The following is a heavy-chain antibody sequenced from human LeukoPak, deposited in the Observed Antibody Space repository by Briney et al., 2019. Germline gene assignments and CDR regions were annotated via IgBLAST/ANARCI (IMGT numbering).Heavy chain of an antibody. Sequence: GASVKVSCKASGGTFSTYAISWVRQAPGQGLEWMGGIIPILKTAFYAQKFQGRVTITTDKSTSTADMGLSSLRSNDTAVYYCARPNREYCSSSHAFDIWGQGTMVTVSS. CDR2: IIPILKTA. V-gene: IGHV1-69*05. CDR1: GGTFSTYA. D-gene: IGHD6-6*01. J-gene: IGHJ3*02. CDR3: ARPNREYCSSSHAFDI.